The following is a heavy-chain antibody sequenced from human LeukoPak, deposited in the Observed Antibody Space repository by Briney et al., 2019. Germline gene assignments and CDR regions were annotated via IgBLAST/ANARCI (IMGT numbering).Heavy chain of an antibody. J-gene: IGHJ4*02. D-gene: IGHD3-10*01. Sequence: GESLKISCKGSGYSFTSYWISWVRQMPGKGLEWMGRIDPSDSYTNYSPSFQGHVTISADKSISTAYLQWSSLMASDTAMYYLAGTPGGYYGSGSYYLRPPVGYWGQGTLVTVSS. CDR2: IDPSDSYT. CDR1: GYSFTSYW. V-gene: IGHV5-10-1*01. CDR3: AGTPGGYYGSGSYYLRPPVGY.